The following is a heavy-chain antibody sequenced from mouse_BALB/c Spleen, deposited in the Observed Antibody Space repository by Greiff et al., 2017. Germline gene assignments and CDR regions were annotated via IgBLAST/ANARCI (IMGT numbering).Heavy chain of an antibody. CDR1: GYTFTSYT. V-gene: IGHV1-4*01. CDR2: INPSSGYT. Sequence: QVQLKQSGAELARPGASVKMSCKASGYTFTSYTMHWVKQRPGQGLEWIGYINPSSGYTNYNQKFKDKATLTADKSSSTAYMQLSSLTSEDSAVYYCARSNRYYAMDYWGQGTSVTVSS. CDR3: ARSNRYYAMDY. J-gene: IGHJ4*01. D-gene: IGHD2-14*01.